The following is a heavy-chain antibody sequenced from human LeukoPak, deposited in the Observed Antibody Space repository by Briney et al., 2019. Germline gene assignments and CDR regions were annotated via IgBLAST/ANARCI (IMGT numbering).Heavy chain of an antibody. V-gene: IGHV4-39*07. D-gene: IGHD3-3*01. Sequence: SETLSLTCTVSGGSISSSSYYWGWIRQPPGKGLEWIGSIYHSGSTYYNPSLKSRVTISVDTSKNQFSLKLSSVTAADTAVYYCARGRYYFDYWGQGTLVTASS. CDR3: ARGRYYFDY. CDR2: IYHSGST. J-gene: IGHJ4*02. CDR1: GGSISSSSYY.